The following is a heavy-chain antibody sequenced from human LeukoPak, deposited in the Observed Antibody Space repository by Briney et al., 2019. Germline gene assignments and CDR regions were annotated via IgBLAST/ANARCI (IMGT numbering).Heavy chain of an antibody. J-gene: IGHJ6*03. Sequence: ASVKVSCKTSGYNFITHSISWVRQAPGQGLEWMGWMNPNSGNTGYAQKFQGRVTMTRNTSISTAYMELSSLRSEDTGVYFCARATPRTGMVIDYYYMDVWGKGTTVTVSS. CDR3: ARATPRTGMVIDYYYMDV. CDR1: GYNFITHS. D-gene: IGHD5-18*01. V-gene: IGHV1-8*01. CDR2: MNPNSGNT.